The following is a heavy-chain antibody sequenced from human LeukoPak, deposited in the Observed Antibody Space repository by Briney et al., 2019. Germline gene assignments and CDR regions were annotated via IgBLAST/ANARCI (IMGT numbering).Heavy chain of an antibody. CDR2: IYSGGST. V-gene: IGHV3-66*02. D-gene: IGHD2-21*02. Sequence: GGSLRLSCAASGFAFSNTWMSWVRQAPGKGLEWVSVIYSGGSTYYADSVKGRFTISRDNSKNTLYLQMNSLRAEDTAVYYWAREENWGGGWGGGGYYWGQGTLVTVSS. CDR1: GFAFSNTW. CDR3: AREENWGGGWGGGGYY. J-gene: IGHJ4*02.